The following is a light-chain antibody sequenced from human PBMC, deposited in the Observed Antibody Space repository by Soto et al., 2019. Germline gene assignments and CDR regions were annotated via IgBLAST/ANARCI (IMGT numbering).Light chain of an antibody. V-gene: IGKV1-33*01. J-gene: IGKJ5*01. CDR3: QQYESLPLT. CDR1: QDINKN. CDR2: DAS. Sequence: DMHMTQSPSCLSASIGDRVTITFQASQDINKNLIWYQQKPGKAPKLLIYDASDLETGVPSRFSGSGSGTGFTFTISSLQPEDFATYYCQQYESLPLTFGQGTRLEIK.